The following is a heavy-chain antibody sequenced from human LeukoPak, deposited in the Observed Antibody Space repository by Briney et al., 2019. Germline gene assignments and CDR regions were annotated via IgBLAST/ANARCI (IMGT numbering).Heavy chain of an antibody. Sequence: SETLSLTCTVSGGSVSSGSDYWSWIRQPPGKGLEWIGYIYYSGSTNYNPSLKSRVTISVDTSKNQFSLKLSSVTAADTAVYYCARRTYSSGWSNFDYWGQGTLVTVSS. CDR3: ARRTYSSGWSNFDY. J-gene: IGHJ4*02. CDR1: GGSVSSGSDY. D-gene: IGHD6-19*01. V-gene: IGHV4-61*01. CDR2: IYYSGST.